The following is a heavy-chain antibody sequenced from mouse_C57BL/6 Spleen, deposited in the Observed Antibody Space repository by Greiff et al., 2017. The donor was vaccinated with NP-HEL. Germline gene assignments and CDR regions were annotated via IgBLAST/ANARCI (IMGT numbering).Heavy chain of an antibody. CDR3: ASPYYSNFFAY. D-gene: IGHD2-5*01. CDR2: IWSGGST. Sequence: VQLQQSGPGLVQPSQSLSITCTVSGFSLTSYGVHWVRQSPGKGLEWLGVIWSGGSTDYNAAFISRLSISKDNSKSQVFFKMNSLQADDTAIYYCASPYYSNFFAYWGQRTLVTVSA. J-gene: IGHJ3*01. V-gene: IGHV2-2*01. CDR1: GFSLTSYG.